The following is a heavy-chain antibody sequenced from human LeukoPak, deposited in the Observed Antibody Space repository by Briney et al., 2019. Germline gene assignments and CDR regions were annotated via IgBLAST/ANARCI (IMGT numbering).Heavy chain of an antibody. Sequence: GGSLRLSCAASGLTVSSNYMSWVRQAPGKGLEWVSVIYSGGSTYYADSVKGRFTISRDNSKNTLYLQMNSLRADDTAVYYCARDCSGGGCDEGDYFYGMDVWGQGTTVTVSS. V-gene: IGHV3-66*01. J-gene: IGHJ6*02. D-gene: IGHD2-15*01. CDR1: GLTVSSNY. CDR3: ARDCSGGGCDEGDYFYGMDV. CDR2: IYSGGST.